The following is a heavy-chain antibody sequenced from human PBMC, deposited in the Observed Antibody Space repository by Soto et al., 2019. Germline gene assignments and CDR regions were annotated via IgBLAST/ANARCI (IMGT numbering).Heavy chain of an antibody. J-gene: IGHJ6*02. CDR2: ISGSGGST. CDR1: GFTFSSYA. CDR3: AKVLRGSSTSCYGMDV. V-gene: IGHV3-23*01. D-gene: IGHD2-2*01. Sequence: EVQLLESGGGLVQPGGSLRLSCAASGFTFSSYAMSWVRQAPGKGLEWVSAISGSGGSTYYADSVKGRFTISRDNSKNTLDLQMNSLRAEDTAVYDCAKVLRGSSTSCYGMDVWGQGTTVTVSS.